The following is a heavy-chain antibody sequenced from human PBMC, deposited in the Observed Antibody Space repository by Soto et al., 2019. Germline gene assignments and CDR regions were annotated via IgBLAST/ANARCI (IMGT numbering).Heavy chain of an antibody. CDR1: GGTVSRYA. J-gene: IGHJ2*01. D-gene: IGHD6-19*01. CDR2: ITPMFGTA. CDR3: AQTLGSAVAGPGRFDL. Sequence: QVQLVQSGAEVKKPGSSVKVSCKASGGTVSRYAISWVRQVPGQGLEWMGGITPMFGTANYAQKFQGRVTIPADESTSTVHMELRRLRSEDTAVYYCAQTLGSAVAGPGRFDLWGRGTLVIVSS. V-gene: IGHV1-69*12.